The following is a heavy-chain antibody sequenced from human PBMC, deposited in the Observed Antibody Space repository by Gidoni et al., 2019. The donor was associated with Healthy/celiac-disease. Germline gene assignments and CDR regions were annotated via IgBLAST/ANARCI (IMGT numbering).Heavy chain of an antibody. CDR3: ARITGTALGPYYYYYMDV. CDR1: GFPFTDSY. Sequence: QVQLVESVGGLLKPGWSLRLSCAASGFPFTDSYWSWIRQAPGKGLEWVSYISSSSSYTNYADSVKGRFTISRDNAKNSLYLQMNSLRAEDTAVYYCARITGTALGPYYYYYMDVWGKGTTVTVSS. D-gene: IGHD1-7*01. V-gene: IGHV3-11*05. J-gene: IGHJ6*03. CDR2: ISSSSSYT.